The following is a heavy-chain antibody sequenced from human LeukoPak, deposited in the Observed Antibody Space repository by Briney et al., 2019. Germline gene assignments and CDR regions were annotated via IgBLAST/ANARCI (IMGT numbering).Heavy chain of an antibody. Sequence: GGSLRLSCAASGFTFSSYSMNWVRQAPGKGLEWVSSISSSSSYIYYADSVKGRFTISRDNAKNSLYLQMNSLRAEDTAVYYCAREGAAAGTHREVDYWGQGTLVTVSS. J-gene: IGHJ4*02. CDR1: GFTFSSYS. D-gene: IGHD6-13*01. V-gene: IGHV3-21*01. CDR3: AREGAAAGTHREVDY. CDR2: ISSSSSYI.